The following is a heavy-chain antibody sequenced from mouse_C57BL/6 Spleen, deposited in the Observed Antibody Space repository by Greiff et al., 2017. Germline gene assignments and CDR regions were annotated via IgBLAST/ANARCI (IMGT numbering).Heavy chain of an antibody. CDR2: INPNNGGT. V-gene: IGHV1-18*01. J-gene: IGHJ4*01. CDR1: GYTFTDYN. CDR3: ARGDYSNWYYAMDY. Sequence: EVQLQQSGPELVKPGASVKIPCKASGYTFTDYNMDWVKQSHGKSLEWIGDINPNNGGTIYNQKFKGKATLTVDKSSSTAYMELRSLTSEDTAVYYCARGDYSNWYYAMDYWGQGTSVTVSS. D-gene: IGHD2-5*01.